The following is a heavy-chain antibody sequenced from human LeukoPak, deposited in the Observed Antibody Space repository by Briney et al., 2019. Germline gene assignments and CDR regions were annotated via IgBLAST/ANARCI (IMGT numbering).Heavy chain of an antibody. Sequence: SGTLSLTCGVSGGSISNTNWWTWVRQPPGKGLEWIGEVNLQGSTNYNPSLKSRVAISVDKSENHISLKLTSVTAADTAVYYCARHRIAARQVVSYFDYWGQGTLVTVSS. D-gene: IGHD6-6*01. V-gene: IGHV4-4*02. J-gene: IGHJ4*02. CDR2: VNLQGST. CDR1: GGSISNTNW. CDR3: ARHRIAARQVVSYFDY.